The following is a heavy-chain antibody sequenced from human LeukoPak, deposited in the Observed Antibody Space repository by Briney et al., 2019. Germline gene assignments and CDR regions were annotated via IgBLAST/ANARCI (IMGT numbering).Heavy chain of an antibody. CDR3: ARPAARPTLKGASPDNWNFEFDY. D-gene: IGHD1-7*01. J-gene: IGHJ4*02. V-gene: IGHV1-69*01. Sequence: ASVKVSCKASGGTFSSYAISWVRQAPGQGLEWMGGIIPIFGTANYAQKFQGRVTITADESTSTAYMELSSLRSEDTAVYYCARPAARPTLKGASPDNWNFEFDYWGQGTLVTVSS. CDR2: IIPIFGTA. CDR1: GGTFSSYA.